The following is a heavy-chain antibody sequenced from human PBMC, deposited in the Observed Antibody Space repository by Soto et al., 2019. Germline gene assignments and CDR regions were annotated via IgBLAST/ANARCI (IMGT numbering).Heavy chain of an antibody. J-gene: IGHJ4*02. CDR1: GGSISSYC. V-gene: IGHV4-59*01. CDR2: IYYSGST. Sequence: SETLSLTCTVSGGSISSYCWSWIRQPPGKRLEWIGYIYYSGSTNYNPTLKSRVTISVDTSMNQFSLKLSSVTAADTAVYYCARVANFSGGSCYLPYYFDYWAQGTLVTVSS. D-gene: IGHD2-15*01. CDR3: ARVANFSGGSCYLPYYFDY.